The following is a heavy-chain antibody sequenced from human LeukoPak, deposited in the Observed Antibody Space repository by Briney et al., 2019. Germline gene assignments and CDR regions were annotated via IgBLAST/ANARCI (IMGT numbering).Heavy chain of an antibody. CDR1: GFTFSSYD. D-gene: IGHD3-10*01. CDR3: ARGLGGYGSKYFDY. J-gene: IGHJ4*02. Sequence: GGSLRLSCAASGFTFSSYDMHWVRQATGKGLEWVSAIGTAGDTNYPGSVKGRFTISRENAKNSLYLQMNSLRAGDTAVYYCARGLGGYGSKYFDYWGQGTLVTVSS. V-gene: IGHV3-13*01. CDR2: IGTAGDT.